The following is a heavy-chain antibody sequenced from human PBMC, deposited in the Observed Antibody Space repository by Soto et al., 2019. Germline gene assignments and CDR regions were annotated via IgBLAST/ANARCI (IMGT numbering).Heavy chain of an antibody. J-gene: IGHJ5*02. D-gene: IGHD2-21*02. CDR1: CDSLNIGGYS. CDR2: IYYTGKT. Sequence: SETLSLTCTVSCDSLNIGGYSWTWIRQHPGKGLEWLGYIYYTGKTYYNPSLESRLTMSVDTYKNQFSLKLSSVTAADTGVYYGARDGTSTANWIDPWGQGTPVTASS. V-gene: IGHV4-31*03. CDR3: ARDGTSTANWIDP.